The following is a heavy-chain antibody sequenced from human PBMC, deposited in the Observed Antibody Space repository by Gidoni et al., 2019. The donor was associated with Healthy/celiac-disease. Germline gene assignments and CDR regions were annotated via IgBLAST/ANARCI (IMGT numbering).Heavy chain of an antibody. D-gene: IGHD2-2*02. J-gene: IGHJ4*02. Sequence: QVQLVQSGAEVKKPGASVTVSCKASGYTFTSYAMHWVRQAPGQRLEWMGWINAGNGNTKYSQKFQGRVTITRDTSASTAYMELSSLRSEDTAVYYCARGEVVVPAAIWPTVDYWGQGTLVTVSS. CDR2: INAGNGNT. V-gene: IGHV1-3*01. CDR1: GYTFTSYA. CDR3: ARGEVVVPAAIWPTVDY.